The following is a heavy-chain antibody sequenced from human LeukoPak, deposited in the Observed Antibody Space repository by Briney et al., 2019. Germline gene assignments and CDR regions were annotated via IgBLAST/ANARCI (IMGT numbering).Heavy chain of an antibody. CDR3: ARDFPSGSYRKYYFDY. Sequence: PGGSLRLSCAASGFTFSSYWMSWVRQAPGKGLEWVANIKQDGSEKYYVDSVKGRFTISRDNAKNSLYLQMNSLRAEDTAVYYCARDFPSGSYRKYYFDYWGQGTLVTVSS. V-gene: IGHV3-7*01. J-gene: IGHJ4*02. D-gene: IGHD1-26*01. CDR2: IKQDGSEK. CDR1: GFTFSSYW.